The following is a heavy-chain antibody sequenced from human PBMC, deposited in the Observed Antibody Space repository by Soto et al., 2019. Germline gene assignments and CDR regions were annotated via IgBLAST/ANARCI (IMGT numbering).Heavy chain of an antibody. D-gene: IGHD2-15*01. CDR3: ARDKEYCSGGSCYRSFDY. J-gene: IGHJ4*02. V-gene: IGHV4-31*03. CDR2: IYYSGST. CDR1: GGSISSGAYY. Sequence: SETLSLTCTVSGGSISSGAYYWSWIRQLPGKGLEWIGNIYYSGSTYNNPSLKSRVIISVDTSTDRFSLKLSSVTAADTAVYYCARDKEYCSGGSCYRSFDYWGLGTLVTASS.